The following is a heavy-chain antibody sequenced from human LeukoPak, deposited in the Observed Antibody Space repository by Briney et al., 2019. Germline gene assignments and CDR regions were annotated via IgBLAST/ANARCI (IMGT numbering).Heavy chain of an antibody. CDR2: INPNSGGT. J-gene: IGHJ3*02. CDR1: GYTFTGYY. Sequence: GASVKVSCKASGYTFTGYYMHWVRQAPGQGLEWMGWINPNSGGTNYAQKFQGWVTMTRDTSISTAYMELSRLRSDDTAVYYCARASVTGTSFVPGIRDDAFDIWGQGTMVTVSS. D-gene: IGHD4-17*01. V-gene: IGHV1-2*04. CDR3: ARASVTGTSFVPGIRDDAFDI.